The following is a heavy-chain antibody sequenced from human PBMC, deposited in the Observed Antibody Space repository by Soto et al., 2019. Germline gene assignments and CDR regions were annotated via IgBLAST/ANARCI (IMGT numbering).Heavy chain of an antibody. CDR3: ARGRRRGDARYCSSTSSLRSYYCYMDV. CDR2: IYYSGST. Sequence: PSETLSLTCTVSGGSISSSSYYWGWIRQPPGKGLEWIGSIYYSGSTYYNPSLKSRVTISVDTSKNQFSLKLSSVTAADTAVYYCARGRRRGDARYCSSTSSLRSYYCYMDVWGKGTTVTVS. J-gene: IGHJ6*03. V-gene: IGHV4-39*01. D-gene: IGHD2-2*01. CDR1: GGSISSSSYY.